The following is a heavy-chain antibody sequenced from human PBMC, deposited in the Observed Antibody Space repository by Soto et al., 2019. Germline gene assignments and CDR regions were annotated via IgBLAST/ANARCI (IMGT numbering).Heavy chain of an antibody. CDR3: ARLEGLATISYYFDV. CDR1: EDSINSDTYY. V-gene: IGHV4-39*01. J-gene: IGHJ4*02. D-gene: IGHD3-9*01. CDR2: IYYRGNA. Sequence: QLQLQESGPGLVKPSEILYLTCSVSEDSINSDTYYWGLIRQPPGKGVEWVGSIYYRGNASYNPSLNTRFTVSLDRPKSQFSLKLNSVPAADSAVYFCARLEGLATISYYFDVWGPGALVTVSS.